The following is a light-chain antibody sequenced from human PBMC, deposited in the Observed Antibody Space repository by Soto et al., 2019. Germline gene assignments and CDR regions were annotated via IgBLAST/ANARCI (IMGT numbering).Light chain of an antibody. J-gene: IGKJ4*01. CDR3: QQANSFPRT. CDR2: DVS. V-gene: IGKV1-12*01. Sequence: DIQMTQSPSSVSASVGDRVTITCRASQGINSWLAWYQQKPGKAPKLLIYDVSSLQSGVPSRFSGSGSGTDFTLTISSLQPEDVAIYYCQQANSFPRTFGGGTTVEIK. CDR1: QGINSW.